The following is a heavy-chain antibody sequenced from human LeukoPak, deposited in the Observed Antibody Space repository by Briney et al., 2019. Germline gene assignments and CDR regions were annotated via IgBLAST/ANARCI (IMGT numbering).Heavy chain of an antibody. J-gene: IGHJ6*02. V-gene: IGHV4-61*02. D-gene: IGHD2-15*01. Sequence: PSETLSLTCTVSGGSISSGSYYWSWIRQPAGKGLEWIGRIYTSGSTNYNPSLKSRVTISVDTSKNQFSLKLSSVTAADTAVYYCARGGYELLSYGLDVWGQGTTVTVSS. CDR2: IYTSGST. CDR3: ARGGYELLSYGLDV. CDR1: GGSISSGSYY.